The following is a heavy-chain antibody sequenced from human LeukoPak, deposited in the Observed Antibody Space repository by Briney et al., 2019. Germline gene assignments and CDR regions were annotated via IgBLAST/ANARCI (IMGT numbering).Heavy chain of an antibody. D-gene: IGHD5-12*01. CDR1: GFTFRSYW. J-gene: IGHJ6*03. CDR3: ARDLSGYDFDYYYYYMDV. Sequence: PGGSLRLSCVASGFTFRSYWINWVRQAPGKGLEWVANIKQDGSEKYFVDSVKGRFTIPRDNAKNSLYLQMNSLRAEDTAVYYCARDLSGYDFDYYYYYMDVWGKGTTVTVSS. V-gene: IGHV3-7*01. CDR2: IKQDGSEK.